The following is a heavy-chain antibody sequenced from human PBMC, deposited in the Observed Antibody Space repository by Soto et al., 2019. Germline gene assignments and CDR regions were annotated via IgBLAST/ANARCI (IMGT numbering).Heavy chain of an antibody. CDR1: GFTFTTYY. CDR2: INPNGGRT. D-gene: IGHD2-15*01. J-gene: IGHJ4*02. CDR3: ARDYPGGKNFDY. V-gene: IGHV1-46*01. Sequence: QVQLVQSGADVKKPGASVKISCKASGFTFTTYYMHWVRQAPGQGLEWVGIINPNGGRTTYAQKFQGRLTMSADTSTTTVDMELSSLRSEDTAIYYCARDYPGGKNFDYWGQGTLVTVSS.